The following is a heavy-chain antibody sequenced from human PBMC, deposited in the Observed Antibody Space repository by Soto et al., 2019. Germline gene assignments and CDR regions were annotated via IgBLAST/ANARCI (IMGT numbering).Heavy chain of an antibody. CDR3: ARDTLVPAARGSGMDV. J-gene: IGHJ6*02. Sequence: SETLSLTCAVSGGSISSSNWWSWVRQPPGKGLEWIGEIYHSGSTNYNPSLKSRVTISVDKSKNQFSLKLSSVTAADTAVYYCARDTLVPAARGSGMDVWGQGTTVTVSS. D-gene: IGHD2-2*01. CDR1: GGSISSSNW. V-gene: IGHV4-4*02. CDR2: IYHSGST.